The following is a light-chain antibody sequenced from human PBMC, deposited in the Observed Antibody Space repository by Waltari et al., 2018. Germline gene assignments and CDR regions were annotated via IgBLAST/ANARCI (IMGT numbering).Light chain of an antibody. Sequence: QSVLTQPPSVTGTPGQRVPISCSGSRSNIGCNPVQWYHQLPGTAPKFLIYSNTQRPSGVPDRFASSKSDTSASLAISGLQSEDEADYYCAAWDDSLNGWVLGGGTKVTVL. CDR2: SNT. J-gene: IGLJ3*02. CDR1: RSNIGCNP. CDR3: AAWDDSLNGWV. V-gene: IGLV1-44*01.